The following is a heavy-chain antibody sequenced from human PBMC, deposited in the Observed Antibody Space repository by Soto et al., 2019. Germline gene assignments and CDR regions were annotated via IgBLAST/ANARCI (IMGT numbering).Heavy chain of an antibody. D-gene: IGHD5-18*01. CDR1: GYTFTSYG. Sequence: GASVKVSCKASGYTFTSYGIIWVRQAPGQRLEWMGYISTNNGTTNYAQNLQGRLTMTTDTSTSTAYMELRSLRSDNTAENNSDGILSRGGYSYGYVRPRYPFDYWGQGTLVTVSS. J-gene: IGHJ4*02. V-gene: IGHV1-18*01. CDR2: ISTNNGTT. CDR3: DGILSRGGYSYGYVRPRYPFDY.